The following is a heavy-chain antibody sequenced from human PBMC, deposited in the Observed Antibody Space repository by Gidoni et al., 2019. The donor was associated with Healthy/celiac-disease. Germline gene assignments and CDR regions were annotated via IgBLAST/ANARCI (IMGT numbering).Heavy chain of an antibody. Sequence: VQLVESGGGLVKPGGSLRLSCAASGFTFSSYSMNWVRQAPGKGLGWVSSISSSSSYIYYADSVKGRFTISRDNAKNSLYLQMNSLRAEDTAVYYCARERITGTTGYFDLWGRGTLVTVSS. D-gene: IGHD1-7*01. V-gene: IGHV3-21*01. CDR3: ARERITGTTGYFDL. J-gene: IGHJ2*01. CDR2: ISSSSSYI. CDR1: GFTFSSYS.